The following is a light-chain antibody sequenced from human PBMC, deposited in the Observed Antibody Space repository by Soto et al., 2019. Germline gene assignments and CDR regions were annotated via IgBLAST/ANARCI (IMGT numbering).Light chain of an antibody. J-gene: IGKJ1*01. V-gene: IGKV1-39*01. CDR2: AAS. CDR1: QSISSY. Sequence: DIQITQSPSSLSSSVLERFTITCRASQSISSYLNWYQQKPGKAPKLLIYAASSLQSGVPSRFSGSGSGADFTLTISSLQPEDSATYYCQQAHSFPTFGQGTKVDI. CDR3: QQAHSFPT.